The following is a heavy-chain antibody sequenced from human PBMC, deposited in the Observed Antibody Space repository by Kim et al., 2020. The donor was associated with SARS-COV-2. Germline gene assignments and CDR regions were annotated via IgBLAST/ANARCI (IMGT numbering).Heavy chain of an antibody. CDR3: AREQERDTAMATSY. D-gene: IGHD5-18*01. J-gene: IGHJ4*02. V-gene: IGHV3-11*04. Sequence: AVSVKGRFTISRNNAKNSLYLQMNSLRAEDTAVYYCAREQERDTAMATSYWGQGTLVTVSS.